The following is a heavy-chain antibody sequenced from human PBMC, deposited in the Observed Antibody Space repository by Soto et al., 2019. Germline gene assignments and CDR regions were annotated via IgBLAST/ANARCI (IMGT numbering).Heavy chain of an antibody. Sequence: QVQLVQSGAEVTKLGSSVKVSCKASGGAFRSYTISWVRQAPGQGLEWMGGITPIFGAANYAQKFEGRVTISADKSTTTAYMELSNLTSEDTAVYYCARDEIAVANRVGMDVWGQGTTVIVSS. CDR3: ARDEIAVANRVGMDV. J-gene: IGHJ6*02. CDR2: ITPIFGAA. D-gene: IGHD6-19*01. CDR1: GGAFRSYT. V-gene: IGHV1-69*06.